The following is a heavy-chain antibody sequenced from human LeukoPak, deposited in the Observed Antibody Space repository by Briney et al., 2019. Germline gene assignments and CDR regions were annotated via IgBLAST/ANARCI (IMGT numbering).Heavy chain of an antibody. D-gene: IGHD6-13*01. CDR1: GGSINSYY. CDR2: IHYSGST. Sequence: KTSETLSLTCTVSGGSINSYYWSWIRQPPGRGLEWIGSIHYSGSTSYNPSLRSRVTISVDKSKNQFFLKLSSVTATDTVVYYCARRVHSSSWSSYFDYWGQETLVTVSS. V-gene: IGHV4-59*01. J-gene: IGHJ4*02. CDR3: ARRVHSSSWSSYFDY.